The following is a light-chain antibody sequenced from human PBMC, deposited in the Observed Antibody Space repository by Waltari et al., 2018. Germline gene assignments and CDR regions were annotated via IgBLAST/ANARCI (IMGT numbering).Light chain of an antibody. Sequence: DIQMTQSPSSLSASVGHRVTITCRASQNINIFLSWYQQRPGRAPRLLIYAASSVHSEVPSRFSGSGSGTGFTLTIASLQPEEFATYYCQQSDTFFALTFGGGTKVEI. J-gene: IGKJ4*02. CDR2: AAS. V-gene: IGKV1-39*01. CDR1: QNINIF. CDR3: QQSDTFFALT.